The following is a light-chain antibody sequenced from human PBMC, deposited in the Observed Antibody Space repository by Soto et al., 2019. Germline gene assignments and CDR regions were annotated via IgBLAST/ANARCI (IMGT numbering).Light chain of an antibody. V-gene: IGKV1-5*03. Sequence: DIQMTQSPSTLSASGGDRVTITCRASQNIGSWLAWYQQKPGEAPKLLISKASTLESGVPSRFSGRAYGTEFTLTISSLQPDDFGTYFCQHYNSYSPAFGQGTKVDIK. CDR1: QNIGSW. J-gene: IGKJ1*01. CDR2: KAS. CDR3: QHYNSYSPA.